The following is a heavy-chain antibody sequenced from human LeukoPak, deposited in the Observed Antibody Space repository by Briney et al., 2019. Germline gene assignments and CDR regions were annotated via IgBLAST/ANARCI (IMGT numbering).Heavy chain of an antibody. V-gene: IGHV4-38-2*02. Sequence: SETLSLTCSVSGYSISSGYYWGWIRQPPGKGLEWIGYIYHSGSTYYNPSLKSRVTISVDTSKNQFSLKLSSVTAADTAVYFCARVPRDGADSSGYYLYFDYWGQGTRVTVSS. J-gene: IGHJ4*02. CDR2: IYHSGST. CDR1: GYSISSGYY. D-gene: IGHD3-22*01. CDR3: ARVPRDGADSSGYYLYFDY.